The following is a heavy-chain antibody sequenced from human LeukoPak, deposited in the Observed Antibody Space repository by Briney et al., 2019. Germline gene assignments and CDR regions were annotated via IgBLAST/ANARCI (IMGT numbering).Heavy chain of an antibody. D-gene: IGHD3-22*01. CDR2: INHSGST. J-gene: IGHJ4*02. V-gene: IGHV4-34*01. CDR3: AADSGYMDY. CDR1: GGSFSGYY. Sequence: SETLSLTCAVYGGSFSGYYWSWIRQPPGKGLEWIGEINHSGSTNYNPSLKSRVTISVDASKNQFSLKLSSVTAADTAVYYCAADSGYMDYWGQGTLVTVSS.